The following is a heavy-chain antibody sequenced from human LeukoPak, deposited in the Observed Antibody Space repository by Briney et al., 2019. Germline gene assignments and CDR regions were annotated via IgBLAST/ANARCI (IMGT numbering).Heavy chain of an antibody. CDR1: GYTLTELS. CDR2: FDPEDGET. Sequence: ASVKVSCKVSGYTLTELSMHWVRQAPGKGLEWMGGFDPEDGETIYAQKFQGRVTMTEDTSTDTAYMELSSLRAEDAAVYYCAKDSYQMLSPQYWGQGTLVTVSS. V-gene: IGHV1-24*01. D-gene: IGHD2-2*01. J-gene: IGHJ4*02. CDR3: AKDSYQMLSPQY.